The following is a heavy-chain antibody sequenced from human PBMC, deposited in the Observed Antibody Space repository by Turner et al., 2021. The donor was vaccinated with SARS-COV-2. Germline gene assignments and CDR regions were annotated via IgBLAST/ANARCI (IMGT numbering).Heavy chain of an antibody. CDR1: GFAFSSYG. V-gene: IGHV3-30*18. J-gene: IGHJ4*02. Sequence: QVQLVESGGGVVQPGRSLRLSCAASGFAFSSYGMHWVRQAPGKGLEWMAVISYDGSNKYYADSVKGRFTISRDNSKNTLFLQMNSLRAEDTAVYYCAKGLGPYCSSTSCYSAAFDYWGQGTLVTVSS. D-gene: IGHD2-2*01. CDR3: AKGLGPYCSSTSCYSAAFDY. CDR2: ISYDGSNK.